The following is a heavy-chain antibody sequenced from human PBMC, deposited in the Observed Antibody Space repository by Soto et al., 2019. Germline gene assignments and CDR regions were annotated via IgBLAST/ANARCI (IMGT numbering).Heavy chain of an antibody. J-gene: IGHJ5*02. CDR3: ARDHGTPRSPNNWFDP. D-gene: IGHD6-6*01. Sequence: AAVKFSCKASGYTFTSYGIIWVRQAPGQGLEWMGWISAYNGNTNYAQKLQGRVTMTTDTSTSTAYMELRSLRSDDTAVYYCARDHGTPRSPNNWFDPWGQGTLVTVSS. V-gene: IGHV1-18*01. CDR2: ISAYNGNT. CDR1: GYTFTSYG.